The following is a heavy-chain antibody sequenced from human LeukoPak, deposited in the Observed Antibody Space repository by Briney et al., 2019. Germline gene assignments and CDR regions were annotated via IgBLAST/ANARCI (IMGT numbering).Heavy chain of an antibody. CDR1: GGSFSGYY. CDR2: INHSGST. V-gene: IGHV4-34*01. CDR3: ARGNEYYYYYYMDV. J-gene: IGHJ6*03. Sequence: ASETLSLTCAVYGGSFSGYYWSWIRQPPGKGLEWIGEINHSGSTNYNPSLKSRVTISVDTSKNQFSLKLSSVTAADTAVYYCARGNEYYYYYYMDVWGKGTTVTVSS.